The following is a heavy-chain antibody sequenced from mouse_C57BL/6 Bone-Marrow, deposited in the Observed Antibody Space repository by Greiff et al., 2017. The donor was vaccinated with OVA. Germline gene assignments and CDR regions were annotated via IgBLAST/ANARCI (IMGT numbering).Heavy chain of an antibody. CDR3: AIYYDYDDAGYYYAMDY. CDR2: INSDGGST. D-gene: IGHD2-4*01. CDR1: EYEFPSHD. Sequence: DVQLVESGGGLVQPGESLKLSCESNEYEFPSHDMSWVRKTPEKRLELVAAINSDGGSTYYPDTMERRFIISRDNTKKTLYLQMSSLRSEDTALYYCAIYYDYDDAGYYYAMDYWGQGTSVTVSS. J-gene: IGHJ4*01. V-gene: IGHV5-2*01.